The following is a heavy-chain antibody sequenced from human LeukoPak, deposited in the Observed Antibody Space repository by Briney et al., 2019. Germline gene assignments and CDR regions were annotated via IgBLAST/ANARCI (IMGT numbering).Heavy chain of an antibody. V-gene: IGHV3-74*01. J-gene: IGHJ4*02. D-gene: IGHD2-2*01. Sequence: GGSLRLSCAASGFTFSTYWMHWVRQAPGKGLVWVSRIYIDGSSTNYADSVKGRFTMSRDNAKNTLYLQMNSLTAEDTAVYYCARGASARQDYWGQGTLVTVSS. CDR3: ARGASARQDY. CDR1: GFTFSTYW. CDR2: IYIDGSST.